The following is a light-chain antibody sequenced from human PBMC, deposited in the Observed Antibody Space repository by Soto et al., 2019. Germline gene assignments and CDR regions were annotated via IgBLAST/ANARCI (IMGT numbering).Light chain of an antibody. Sequence: EIVLTQSPGTLSLSPGERATLSCRASQSVSSTYIAWYQQNPGRAPRLLIYGASSRATGSPDRFSGSGSGTDFTLAISRLEPEDFAVYFCQQYGRSPPFTFGQGTKVEIK. J-gene: IGKJ2*01. CDR2: GAS. V-gene: IGKV3-20*01. CDR1: QSVSSTY. CDR3: QQYGRSPPFT.